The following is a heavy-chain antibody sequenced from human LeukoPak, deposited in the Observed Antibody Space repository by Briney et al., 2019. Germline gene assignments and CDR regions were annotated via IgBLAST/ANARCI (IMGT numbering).Heavy chain of an antibody. CDR3: ARQKACSGWYCWFDP. J-gene: IGHJ5*02. CDR1: GGSISSSSYY. D-gene: IGHD6-19*01. V-gene: IGHV4-39*01. Sequence: KPSETLSLTCTVSGGSISSSSYYWGWIRQPPGKGLEWIGSVYYSGSTYYNPSLKSRVTISVDTSKNQFSLKLSSVTAADTAVYYCARQKACSGWYCWFDPWGQGTLVTVSS. CDR2: VYYSGST.